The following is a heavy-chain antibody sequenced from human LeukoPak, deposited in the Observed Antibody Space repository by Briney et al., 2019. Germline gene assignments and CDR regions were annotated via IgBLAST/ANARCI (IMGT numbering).Heavy chain of an antibody. J-gene: IGHJ4*02. Sequence: GRSLRLSCAASGFTFSSYGMHWVRQAPGKGLERVAVIWYDGSNKYYADSVKGRFAISRDNSKNTLYLQMNSLRAEDTAVYYCARGDVGYCSSSSCSPLDHWGQGTLVTVSS. CDR2: IWYDGSNK. V-gene: IGHV3-33*01. CDR1: GFTFSSYG. D-gene: IGHD2-2*01. CDR3: ARGDVGYCSSSSCSPLDH.